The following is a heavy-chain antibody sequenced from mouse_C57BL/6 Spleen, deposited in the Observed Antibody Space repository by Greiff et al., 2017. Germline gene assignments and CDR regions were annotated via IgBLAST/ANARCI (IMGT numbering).Heavy chain of an antibody. Sequence: QVQLQQSGPELVMPGASVKLSCKASGYTFTSYCMHWVKQRPGQGLEWIGVIDPSGSYTNYNQKFKGKSTLTVDTSSSTAYMQLSSLTSEDSAVYYCARKGGDDHLYFDVWGTGTTVTVSS. V-gene: IGHV1-69*01. J-gene: IGHJ1*03. D-gene: IGHD2-12*01. CDR3: ARKGGDDHLYFDV. CDR2: IDPSGSYT. CDR1: GYTFTSYC.